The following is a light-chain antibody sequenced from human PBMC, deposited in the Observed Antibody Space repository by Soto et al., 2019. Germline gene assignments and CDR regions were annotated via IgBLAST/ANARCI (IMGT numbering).Light chain of an antibody. CDR2: LGS. J-gene: IGKJ1*01. V-gene: IGKV2-28*01. CDR3: IQCLQTRPT. Sequence: DIEGTQSQLWLRVNPGEPASISCRSSQRRLHSNGYNYLDGYLQKAGQTPQLLIYLGSNRASGVPDRFRVSGTGTDVTLKSSRVEAEDVVVFYYIQCLQTRPTFGEGTRLDIK. CDR1: QRRLHSNGYNY.